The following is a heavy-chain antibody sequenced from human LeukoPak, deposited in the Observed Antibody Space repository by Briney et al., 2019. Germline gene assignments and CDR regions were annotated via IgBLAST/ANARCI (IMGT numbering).Heavy chain of an antibody. V-gene: IGHV3-30-3*01. CDR2: ISYDGSNK. D-gene: IGHD2-15*01. J-gene: IGHJ4*02. CDR1: GFTFSSYA. CDR3: ARGVDYCSGGSCPADY. Sequence: PGGSLRLSCAASGFTFSSYAMHWVRQAPGKGLGWVAVISYDGSNKYYADSVKGRFTISRDNSKNTLYLQMNSLRAEDTAVYYCARGVDYCSGGSCPADYWGPGTLVTVSS.